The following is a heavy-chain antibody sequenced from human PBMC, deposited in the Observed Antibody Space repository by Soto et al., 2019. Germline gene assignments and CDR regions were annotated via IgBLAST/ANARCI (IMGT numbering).Heavy chain of an antibody. CDR2: ISSSSRYI. CDR1: GFTFSSYS. V-gene: IGHV3-21*01. Sequence: EVQLVESGGGLVKPGGSLRLSCAASGFTFSSYSMNWVRQAPGKGLEWVSSISSSSRYIYYADSVKGRFTISGDNAKNSLYLQMNSLRAEDTAVYYCAPLTKFLYWGQGTLVTVSS. D-gene: IGHD1-1*01. J-gene: IGHJ4*02. CDR3: APLTKFLY.